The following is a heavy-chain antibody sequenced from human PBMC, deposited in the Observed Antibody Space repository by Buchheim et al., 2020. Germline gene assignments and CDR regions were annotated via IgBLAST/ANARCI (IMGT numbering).Heavy chain of an antibody. CDR2: IYYSGST. J-gene: IGHJ6*03. CDR3: ARSSYDFWSGYYAYYYYYYMDV. D-gene: IGHD3-3*01. Sequence: QVQLQESGPGLVKPSETLSLTCTVSGGSVSSGSYYWSWIRQPPGKGLEWIGYIYYSGSTNYDPSLKSRVTISVDTSKNQFSLKLSSVTAADTAVYYCARSSYDFWSGYYAYYYYYYMDVWGKGTT. V-gene: IGHV4-61*01. CDR1: GGSVSSGSYY.